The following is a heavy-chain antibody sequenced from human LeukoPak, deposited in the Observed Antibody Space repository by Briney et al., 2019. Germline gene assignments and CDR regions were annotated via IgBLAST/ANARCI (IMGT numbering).Heavy chain of an antibody. CDR1: GGSISSNSYY. J-gene: IGHJ3*02. CDR3: ARCGYCSSTSCPADAFDI. D-gene: IGHD2-2*03. CDR2: INHSGST. V-gene: IGHV4-39*07. Sequence: PSETLSLTCTVSGGSISSNSYYWGWIRQPPGKGLEWIGEINHSGSTNYNPSLKSRVTISVDTSKNQFSLKLSSVTAADTAVYYCARCGYCSSTSCPADAFDIWGQGTMVTVSS.